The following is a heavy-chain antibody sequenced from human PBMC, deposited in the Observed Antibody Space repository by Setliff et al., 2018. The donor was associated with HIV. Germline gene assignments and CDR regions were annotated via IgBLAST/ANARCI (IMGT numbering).Heavy chain of an antibody. V-gene: IGHV3-21*01. D-gene: IGHD3-22*01. Sequence: GGSLRLSCAASGFTFSSYSMNWVRQAPGKGLEWVSSISSSSSYIYYADSVKGRFTISRDNAKKSRYLQMNSLRAEDTAVYYCARDLSLFYYYDSSGGDYWGQGTLVTVSS. J-gene: IGHJ4*02. CDR1: GFTFSSYS. CDR2: ISSSSSYI. CDR3: ARDLSLFYYYDSSGGDY.